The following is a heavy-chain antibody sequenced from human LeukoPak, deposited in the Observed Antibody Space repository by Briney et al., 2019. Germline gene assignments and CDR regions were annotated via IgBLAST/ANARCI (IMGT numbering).Heavy chain of an antibody. Sequence: PGGSLRLSCAASGFTFSTYAMSWVRQAPGQGLEGVSSISGDGGSTYYAESVKGRFTISRDNSKNTLYLQMNSLRAEDTAVYYCAKRPDCSTTNCFRFEYWGQGTLVTVSS. V-gene: IGHV3-23*01. CDR2: ISGDGGST. J-gene: IGHJ4*02. CDR1: GFTFSTYA. CDR3: AKRPDCSTTNCFRFEY. D-gene: IGHD2-2*01.